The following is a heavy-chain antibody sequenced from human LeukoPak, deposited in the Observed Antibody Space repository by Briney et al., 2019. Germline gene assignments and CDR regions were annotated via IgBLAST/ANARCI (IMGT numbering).Heavy chain of an antibody. D-gene: IGHD1-7*01. CDR2: ISSSGSTI. V-gene: IGHV3-11*01. CDR3: ARPGTTLYYYYGMDV. Sequence: GGSLRLSCAASGFTLSDYYMSWIRQAPGKGLEWVSYISSSGSTIYYADSVKGRFTISRDSAKNSLYLQMSSLRAEDTAVYYCARPGTTLYYYYGMDVWGQGTTVTVSS. J-gene: IGHJ6*02. CDR1: GFTLSDYY.